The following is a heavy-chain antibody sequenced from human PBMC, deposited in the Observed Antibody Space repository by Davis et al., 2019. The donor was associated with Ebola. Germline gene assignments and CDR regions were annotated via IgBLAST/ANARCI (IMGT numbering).Heavy chain of an antibody. CDR3: ARDLTRGDAFDI. CDR1: GGSISSSSYY. J-gene: IGHJ3*02. CDR2: IYYSGST. V-gene: IGHV4-39*07. D-gene: IGHD2-21*02. Sequence: SETLSLTCTVSGGSISSSSYYWGWIRQPPGKGLEWIGSIYYSGSTYYNPSLKSRVTISVDTSKNQFSLKLSSVTAADTAVYYCARDLTRGDAFDIWGQGTMVTVSS.